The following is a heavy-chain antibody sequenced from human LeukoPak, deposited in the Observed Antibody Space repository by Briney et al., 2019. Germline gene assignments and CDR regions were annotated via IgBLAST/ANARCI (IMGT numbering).Heavy chain of an antibody. CDR3: AKVRGAWFGEPFDY. D-gene: IGHD3-10*01. J-gene: IGHJ4*02. CDR1: GFTFSHYS. CDR2: ISSISDTI. Sequence: GGSLRLSCAASGFTFSHYSMIWVRQAPGEGLEWISYISSISDTIYYADSVKGRFTISRDNAVNSLYLQMNSLRAEDTAVYYCAKVRGAWFGEPFDYWGQGTLVTVSS. V-gene: IGHV3-48*01.